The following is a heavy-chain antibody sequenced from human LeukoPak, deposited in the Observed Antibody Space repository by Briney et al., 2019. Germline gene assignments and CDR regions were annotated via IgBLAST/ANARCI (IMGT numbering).Heavy chain of an antibody. V-gene: IGHV3-23*01. D-gene: IGHD2-2*01. CDR1: GFQFDNYA. Sequence: GGSLRLSCAASGFQFDNYAMSWVRRTPRKGLEWVSTISSAGASTYYADSVKGRFTISRDNFKNTLYLQMDSLGAEDTALYFCAKDGSTEQTSSFDYWGQGTLVTVSS. CDR2: ISSAGAST. CDR3: AKDGSTEQTSSFDY. J-gene: IGHJ4*02.